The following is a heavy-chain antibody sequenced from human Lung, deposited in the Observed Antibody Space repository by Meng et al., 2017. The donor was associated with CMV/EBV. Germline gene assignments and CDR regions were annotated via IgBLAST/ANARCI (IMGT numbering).Heavy chain of an antibody. CDR3: ARNNYYYDSSGPFGL. CDR1: GYTFGDYF. CDR2: INPRSGDS. Sequence: GYTFGDYFIPWVRQAPGQGLGWMGWINPRSGDSKYAQKFQGRVTMTRDTAISATYMEVRRLTYDDTAVYYCARNNYYYDSSGPFGLWGQGALVTVSS. J-gene: IGHJ5*02. D-gene: IGHD3-22*01. V-gene: IGHV1-2*02.